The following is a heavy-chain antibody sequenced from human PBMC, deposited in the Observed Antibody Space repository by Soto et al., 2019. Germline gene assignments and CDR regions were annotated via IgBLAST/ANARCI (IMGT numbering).Heavy chain of an antibody. D-gene: IGHD6-19*01. V-gene: IGHV2-5*02. CDR3: ARRAVPGTYFFDH. CDR1: GLSLSTSGVG. J-gene: IGHJ4*02. CDR2: IFWDDDK. Sequence: QITLKESGPTLVKPTQTLTLTCTLSGLSLSTSGVGVGWIRQPPGKPLEWLALIFWDDDKRYSPSLSSRLTITQDSXKNQVIFTMTNMDPVDTATYYCARRAVPGTYFFDHWGQGTLVTVSS.